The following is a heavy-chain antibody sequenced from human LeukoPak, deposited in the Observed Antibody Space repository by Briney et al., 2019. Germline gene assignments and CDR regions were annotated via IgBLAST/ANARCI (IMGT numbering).Heavy chain of an antibody. D-gene: IGHD3-22*01. CDR3: ARGRLDYYDSSGYLDS. CDR1: TASFSGYY. Sequence: PSETLSLTCAVNTASFSGYYGTWIRQPPGKGLEWIGEINHSGRTNYNPSLKSRVTISIDTSKNQFSLRLNSMTAADTAVYFCARGRLDYYDSSGYLDSWGQGTLVTVSS. V-gene: IGHV4-34*01. J-gene: IGHJ4*02. CDR2: INHSGRT.